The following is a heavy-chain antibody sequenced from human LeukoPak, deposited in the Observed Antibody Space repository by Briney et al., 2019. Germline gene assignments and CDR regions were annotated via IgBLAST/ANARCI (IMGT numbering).Heavy chain of an antibody. CDR1: GYTFTGYY. CDR3: ATLCSSTSCKDPRFDY. Sequence: ASVKVSCKASGYTFTGYYMHWVRQAPGQGLEWMGRINPNSGGTNYAQKFQGRVTMTRDTSISTAYMELSRLRSDDTAVYYCATLCSSTSCKDPRFDYWGQGTLVTVSS. V-gene: IGHV1-2*06. J-gene: IGHJ4*02. CDR2: INPNSGGT. D-gene: IGHD2-2*01.